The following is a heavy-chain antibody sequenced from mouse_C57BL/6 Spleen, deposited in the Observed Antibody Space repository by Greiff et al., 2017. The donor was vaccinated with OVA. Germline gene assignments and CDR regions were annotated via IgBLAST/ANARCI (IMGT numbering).Heavy chain of an antibody. CDR1: GYTFTSYW. V-gene: IGHV1-55*01. J-gene: IGHJ1*03. CDR2: IYPGSGST. D-gene: IGHD2-4*01. Sequence: QVQLQQPGAELVKPGASVKMSCKASGYTFTSYWITWVKQRPGQGLEWIGDIYPGSGSTNYNEKFKSKATLTVDTSSSTAYMQLSSLTSEDSAVYYCARGGFGLRGRWYFDVWGTGTTVTVSS. CDR3: ARGGFGLRGRWYFDV.